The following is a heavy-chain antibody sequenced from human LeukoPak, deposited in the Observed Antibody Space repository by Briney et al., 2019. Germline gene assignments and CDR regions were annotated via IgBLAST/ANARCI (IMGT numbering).Heavy chain of an antibody. D-gene: IGHD2-2*01. CDR2: ISSSSSYI. CDR3: ARDGIVVVPAAMFDY. J-gene: IGHJ4*02. CDR1: GFNFSATW. Sequence: GGSLRLSCIASGFNFSATWMTWVRQAPGKGLEWVSSISSSSSYIYYADSVKGRFTISRDNAKNSLYLQMNSLRAEDTAVYYCARDGIVVVPAAMFDYWGQGTLVTVSS. V-gene: IGHV3-21*01.